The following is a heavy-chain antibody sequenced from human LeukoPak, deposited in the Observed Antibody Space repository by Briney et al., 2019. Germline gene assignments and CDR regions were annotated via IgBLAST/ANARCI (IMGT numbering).Heavy chain of an antibody. CDR2: INTDGSST. CDR1: GFTFRSYW. D-gene: IGHD3-3*01. V-gene: IGHV3-74*01. Sequence: PGGSLRLSCAASGFTFRSYWMHWVRQAPGKGLVWVSRINTDGSSTTYADSVKGRFTISRDNAKNTLYLQMNSLRAEDTAVYYCARGARSEYDFWSGPYDYWGQGTLVTVSS. CDR3: ARGARSEYDFWSGPYDY. J-gene: IGHJ4*02.